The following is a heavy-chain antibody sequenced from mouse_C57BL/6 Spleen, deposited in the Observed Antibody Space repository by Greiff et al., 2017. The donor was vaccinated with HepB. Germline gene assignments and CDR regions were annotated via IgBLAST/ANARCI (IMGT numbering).Heavy chain of an antibody. V-gene: IGHV5-17*01. J-gene: IGHJ2*01. Sequence: EVKLVESGGGLVKPGGSLKHSCAASGFTFSDYGMHWVRQAPEKGLEWVAYISSGSSTIYYADTVKGRFTISRENAKKTLFLQMTSLRSEDTAMYYCARGYFYCDYWGQGTTLTVSS. CDR1: GFTFSDYG. CDR3: ARGYFYCDY. D-gene: IGHD1-2*01. CDR2: ISSGSSTI.